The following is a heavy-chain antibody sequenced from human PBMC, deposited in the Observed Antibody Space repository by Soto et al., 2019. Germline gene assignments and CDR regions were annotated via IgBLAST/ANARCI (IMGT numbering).Heavy chain of an antibody. Sequence: QVQLQESGPGLVKPSQTLSLTCTVSGGSISSGDYYWSWIRQPPGKGLEWIGYIYYSGRTYYNPSLKRRVNISVDTSNNQFSLKIRSVTASDTDVYYCARDRGARYFDYWGQGTLVTVSS. CDR3: ARDRGARYFDY. CDR1: GGSISSGDYY. D-gene: IGHD2-15*01. V-gene: IGHV4-30-4*01. CDR2: IYYSGRT. J-gene: IGHJ4*02.